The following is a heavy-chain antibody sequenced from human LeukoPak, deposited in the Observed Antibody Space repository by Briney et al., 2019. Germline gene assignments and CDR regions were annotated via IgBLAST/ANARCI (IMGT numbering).Heavy chain of an antibody. D-gene: IGHD4-17*01. CDR2: ISSSSSYI. J-gene: IGHJ6*02. Sequence: GGSLRLSCAASGFTFSSYSMNWVRQAPGKGLEWVSSISSSSSYIYYADSVKGRFTISRDNAKNSLYLQMNSLRAEDTAVYYRARDLGYGDTPSYYYYYGMDVWGQGTTVTVSS. V-gene: IGHV3-21*01. CDR3: ARDLGYGDTPSYYYYYGMDV. CDR1: GFTFSSYS.